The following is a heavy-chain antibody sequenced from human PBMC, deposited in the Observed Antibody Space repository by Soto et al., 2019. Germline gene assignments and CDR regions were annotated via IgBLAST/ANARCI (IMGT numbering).Heavy chain of an antibody. CDR1: GFTFRTFG. CDR3: VTGNPNFFDY. D-gene: IGHD1-1*01. CDR2: IWNDGSKK. V-gene: IGHV3-33*01. J-gene: IGHJ4*02. Sequence: QVLLVETGGGVVQPGRSLRLSCAASGFTFRTFGMHWVRQAPGKGPEWLSVIWNDGSKKFYAVSVRGRFTISRDNSNNTLYLQMDSLRPADTAVYYCVTGNPNFFDYWGQGTLVIVSS.